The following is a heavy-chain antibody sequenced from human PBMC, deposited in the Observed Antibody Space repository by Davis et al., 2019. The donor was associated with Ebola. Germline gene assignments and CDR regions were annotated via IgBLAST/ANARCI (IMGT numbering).Heavy chain of an antibody. J-gene: IGHJ5*02. Sequence: ASVKVSCKASGYTFTSYAMNWVRQAPGQGLEWMGRINPNSGGTSYAQKFQGRVTMTKDTSISTAYMELTGLRSDDSALYYCARSARFSGYDYGWFDPWGQGALVSVSP. D-gene: IGHD5-12*01. V-gene: IGHV1-2*06. CDR3: ARSARFSGYDYGWFDP. CDR2: INPNSGGT. CDR1: GYTFTSYA.